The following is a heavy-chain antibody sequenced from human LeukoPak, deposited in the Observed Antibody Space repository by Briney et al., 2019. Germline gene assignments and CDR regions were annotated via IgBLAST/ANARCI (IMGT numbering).Heavy chain of an antibody. Sequence: ASVKVSCKASGYTFTGYYMHWVRQAPGQGLEWMGWINPNSGGTNYAQKFQGRVTMTRDTSISTAYMELSRLRSDDTAVYYCARDPITRYCSSTSCYSELGWFDPWGQGTLVTVSS. V-gene: IGHV1-2*02. CDR3: ARDPITRYCSSTSCYSELGWFDP. J-gene: IGHJ5*02. D-gene: IGHD2-2*02. CDR2: INPNSGGT. CDR1: GYTFTGYY.